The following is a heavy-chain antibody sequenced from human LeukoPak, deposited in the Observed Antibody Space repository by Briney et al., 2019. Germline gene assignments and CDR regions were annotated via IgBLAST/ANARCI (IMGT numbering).Heavy chain of an antibody. CDR1: GFTFSDVW. J-gene: IGHJ4*02. Sequence: GGSLRLSCAASGFTFSDVWMSWVRQAPGKGLEWVGRIKSKTDGGTTDYAAPVKGRFTISRDDSKSTLYLQMNSLKTEDSAVYYCTIDYGDYEGDYYFDYWGQGTLVTVSS. CDR3: TIDYGDYEGDYYFDY. CDR2: IKSKTDGGTT. V-gene: IGHV3-15*01. D-gene: IGHD4-17*01.